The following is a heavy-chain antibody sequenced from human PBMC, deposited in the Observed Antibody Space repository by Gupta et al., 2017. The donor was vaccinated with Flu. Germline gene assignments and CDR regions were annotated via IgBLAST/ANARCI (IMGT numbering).Heavy chain of an antibody. J-gene: IGHJ3*02. CDR2: ISSKSSYI. D-gene: IGHD2-15*01. V-gene: IGHV3-21*01. CDR3: AREDRCSGCDDAFDI. Sequence: APGKGLEWVSSISSKSSYIFYADSVKGRFTISRDNAKSSLYLQMNSLRAEDTAVYYCAREDRCSGCDDAFDIWGQGTMVTVSS.